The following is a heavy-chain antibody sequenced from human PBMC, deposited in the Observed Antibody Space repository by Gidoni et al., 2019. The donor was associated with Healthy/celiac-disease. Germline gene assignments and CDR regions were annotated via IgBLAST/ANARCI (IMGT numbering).Heavy chain of an antibody. Sequence: QVQLVQSGAEVKKPGASVKVSCKASGYTFTSYAMHWVRQAPGQRLEWMGWINAGNGNTKYSQKFQGRVTITRDTSASTAYMELSSLRSEDTAVYYCARDRAVATAYYYYYGMDVWGQGTTVTVSS. V-gene: IGHV1-3*01. CDR3: ARDRAVATAYYYYYGMDV. D-gene: IGHD5-12*01. CDR2: INAGNGNT. CDR1: GYTFTSYA. J-gene: IGHJ6*02.